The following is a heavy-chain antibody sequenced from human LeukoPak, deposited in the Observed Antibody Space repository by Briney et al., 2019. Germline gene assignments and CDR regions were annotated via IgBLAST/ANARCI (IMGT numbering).Heavy chain of an antibody. V-gene: IGHV4-39*01. J-gene: IGHJ1*01. CDR3: ARLYCSSTSCYRAEYFQH. CDR1: GGSISSSSYY. CDR2: IYYSGST. D-gene: IGHD2-2*01. Sequence: SETLSLTCTVSGGSISSSSYYWGWIRQPPGKRLEWIGSIYYSGSTYYNPSLKSRVTISVDTSKNQFSLKLSSVTAADTAVYYCARLYCSSTSCYRAEYFQHWGQGTLVTVSS.